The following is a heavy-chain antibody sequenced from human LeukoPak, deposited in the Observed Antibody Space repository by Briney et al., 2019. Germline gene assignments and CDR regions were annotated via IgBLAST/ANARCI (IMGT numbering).Heavy chain of an antibody. CDR2: IIPILGIA. J-gene: IGHJ4*02. D-gene: IGHD3-3*01. V-gene: IGHV1-69*04. CDR3: ARDSENYDFWSGYDY. CDR1: GGTLSSYT. Sequence: SVKVSCKASGGTLSSYTISWVRQAPGQGLEWMGRIIPILGIANYAQKFQGRVTITADKSTSTAYMELSSLRSEDTAVYYCARDSENYDFWSGYDYWGQGTLVTVSS.